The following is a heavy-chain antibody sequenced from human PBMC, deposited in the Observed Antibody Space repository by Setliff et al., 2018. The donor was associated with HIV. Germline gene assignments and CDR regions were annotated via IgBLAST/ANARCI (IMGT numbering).Heavy chain of an antibody. Sequence: GGSLRLSCAASGLTFSSHGMHWVRQAPGKGLEWVSNINSDGSTTAYADPVKGRVTVSRDNAKSTVYLQMNSLRVEDTAVYYCAREDVTTSGLDIWGQGTMVTVSS. CDR1: GLTFSSHG. D-gene: IGHD4-17*01. J-gene: IGHJ3*02. V-gene: IGHV3-74*01. CDR2: INSDGSTT. CDR3: AREDVTTSGLDI.